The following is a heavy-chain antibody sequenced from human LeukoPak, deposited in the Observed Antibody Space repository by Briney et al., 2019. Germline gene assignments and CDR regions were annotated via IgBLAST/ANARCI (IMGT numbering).Heavy chain of an antibody. D-gene: IGHD4-17*01. CDR2: IYSGGST. J-gene: IGHJ5*02. V-gene: IGHV3-53*01. CDR1: GFTVSSNY. Sequence: TGGSLRLSCAASGFTVSSNYMSWVRQAPGKGLEWVSVIYSGGSTYYADSVKGRFTISRDNSKNTLYLQMNSLRAEDTAVYYCAKQTTVKGFDPWGQGTLVTVSS. CDR3: AKQTTVKGFDP.